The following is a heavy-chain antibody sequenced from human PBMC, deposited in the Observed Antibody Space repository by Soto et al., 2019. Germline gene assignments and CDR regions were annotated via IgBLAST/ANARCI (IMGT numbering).Heavy chain of an antibody. D-gene: IGHD6-25*01. Sequence: QVQLVESGGGVVQPGRSLRLSCAASGFTFSDYGMHWVRQAPGKGLEWVAVISYDGNNKYYADSVKGRFTISRDNSKNTRYLQMNSLRTEDTAVFYCVKDGGDSSAHFDNWGQGTLVTVSS. V-gene: IGHV3-30*18. CDR1: GFTFSDYG. CDR3: VKDGGDSSAHFDN. CDR2: ISYDGNNK. J-gene: IGHJ4*02.